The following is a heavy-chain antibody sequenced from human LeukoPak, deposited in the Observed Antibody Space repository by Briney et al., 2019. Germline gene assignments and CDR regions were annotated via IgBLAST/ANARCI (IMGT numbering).Heavy chain of an antibody. CDR3: AKDWGYDSSGRLNY. CDR2: IWYDGSNK. D-gene: IGHD3-22*01. V-gene: IGHV3-33*06. J-gene: IGHJ4*02. Sequence: GRSLRLSCAASGFTFSSYGMHWVRQAPGKGLEWVAVIWYDGSNKYYADSVKGRFTIARDNSKNTPYLQMNSLRAEDTAVYYCAKDWGYDSSGRLNYWGQGTLVTVSS. CDR1: GFTFSSYG.